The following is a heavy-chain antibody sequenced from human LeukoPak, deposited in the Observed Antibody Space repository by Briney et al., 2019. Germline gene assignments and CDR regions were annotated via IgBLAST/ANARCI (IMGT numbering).Heavy chain of an antibody. J-gene: IGHJ4*02. CDR1: GASVSGSNYY. V-gene: IGHV4-39*07. Sequence: SETLSLTCAVSGASVSGSNYYWGWIRQPPGKGLEWIGNIYSSGSTYYNASLQSRVTISIDTSKNQFSLKLSSVTAADTAIYYCARDQRAVAGFGYWGQGTLVTVSS. CDR3: ARDQRAVAGFGY. CDR2: IYSSGST. D-gene: IGHD6-19*01.